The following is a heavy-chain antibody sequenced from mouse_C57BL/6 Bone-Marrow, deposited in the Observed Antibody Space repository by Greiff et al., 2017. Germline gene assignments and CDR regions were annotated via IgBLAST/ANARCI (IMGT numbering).Heavy chain of an antibody. Sequence: VQLQQPGAELVRPGSPVKLSCKASGYTFTSYWMHWVKQRPIQGLEWIGNIDPSDSETHYNQKFKDKATLTVDKSSSTAYMQLSSLTSEDSAVYYCARGSYSAWFAYWGQGTLVTVSA. CDR2: IDPSDSET. J-gene: IGHJ3*01. CDR3: ARGSYSAWFAY. D-gene: IGHD1-1*01. V-gene: IGHV1-52*01. CDR1: GYTFTSYW.